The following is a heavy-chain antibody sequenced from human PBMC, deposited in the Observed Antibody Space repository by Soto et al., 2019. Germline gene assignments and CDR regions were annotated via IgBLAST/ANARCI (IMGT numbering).Heavy chain of an antibody. CDR1: GYTFTGYY. CDR2: INPNSGGT. CDR3: ARSQYSSSWYFGY. D-gene: IGHD6-13*01. Sequence: QVQLVQSGAEVKKPGASVKVSCKASGYTFTGYYMHWVRQAPGQGLEWMGWINPNSGGTNYAQKFQGWVSMTRDTSISTAYMELSRLRSDDTAVYYCARSQYSSSWYFGYWGQGTLVTVSS. V-gene: IGHV1-2*04. J-gene: IGHJ4*02.